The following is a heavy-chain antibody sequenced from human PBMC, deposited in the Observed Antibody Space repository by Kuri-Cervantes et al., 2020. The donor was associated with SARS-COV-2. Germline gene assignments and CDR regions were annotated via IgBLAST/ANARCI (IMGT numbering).Heavy chain of an antibody. D-gene: IGHD3-22*01. V-gene: IGHV4-59*01. CDR2: IYYSGST. J-gene: IGHJ3*02. Sequence: SWIRQPPGKGLEWIGYIYYSGSTNYNPSLKSRVTISVDTSKNQFSLKLSSVTAADTAVYYCARATMIVVVNGDAFDIWGQGTMVTVSS. CDR3: ARATMIVVVNGDAFDI.